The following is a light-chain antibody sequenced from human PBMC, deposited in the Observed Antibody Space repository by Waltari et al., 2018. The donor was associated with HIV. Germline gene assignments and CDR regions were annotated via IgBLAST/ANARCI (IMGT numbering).Light chain of an antibody. CDR3: QQYGSSPLT. CDR2: GAS. V-gene: IGKV3-20*01. CDR1: QSVRNNY. J-gene: IGKJ5*01. Sequence: EMVLTQSPGTLSLSPGERATLSCRASQSVRNNYLVWYQKKPGQAPRLLIYGASSRATGIPDRFSGSGSGTDFTLTISRLEPEDFAMFYCQQYGSSPLTFGQGTRLE.